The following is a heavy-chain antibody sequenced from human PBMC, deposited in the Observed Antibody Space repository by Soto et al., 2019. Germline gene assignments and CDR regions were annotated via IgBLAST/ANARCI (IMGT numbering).Heavy chain of an antibody. CDR3: ARDWVNCDYASNCYYYGMDV. Sequence: QVQLVQSGAEVKKPGSSVKVSCKASGGTFSSYAISWVRQAPGQGLEWMGGIIPIFGTANYAQKFQGRVTITADESTSTAYMELSSLRSEDTAVYYCARDWVNCDYASNCYYYGMDVWGQGTTVTVSS. J-gene: IGHJ6*02. CDR2: IIPIFGTA. D-gene: IGHD4-17*01. V-gene: IGHV1-69*01. CDR1: GGTFSSYA.